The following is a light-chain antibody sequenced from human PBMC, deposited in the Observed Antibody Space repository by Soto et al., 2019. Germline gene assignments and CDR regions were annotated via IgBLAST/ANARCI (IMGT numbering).Light chain of an antibody. J-gene: IGKJ4*01. CDR1: QSVSSY. CDR2: DAS. Sequence: EIVLTQSPATLSFSPGERATLSCRASQSVSSYLAWYPQKPGQAPRLLIYDASNRATGIPARFSGSGSGTDFSLTISSLEPEDFAVYYCQQRSNWPLTFGGGTKVEIK. CDR3: QQRSNWPLT. V-gene: IGKV3-11*01.